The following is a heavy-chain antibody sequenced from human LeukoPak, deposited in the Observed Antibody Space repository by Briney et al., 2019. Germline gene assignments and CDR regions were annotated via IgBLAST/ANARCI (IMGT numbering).Heavy chain of an antibody. V-gene: IGHV4-30-4*08. CDR1: GGSISSSSYY. Sequence: SETLSLTCTVSGGSISSSSYYWGWIRQPPGKGLEWIGYIYYSGSTYYNPSLKSRVTISVDTSKNQFSLKLSSVTAADTAVYYCAGIDMGYYYYGMDVWGQGTTVTVSS. J-gene: IGHJ6*02. CDR3: AGIDMGYYYYGMDV. D-gene: IGHD3-9*01. CDR2: IYYSGST.